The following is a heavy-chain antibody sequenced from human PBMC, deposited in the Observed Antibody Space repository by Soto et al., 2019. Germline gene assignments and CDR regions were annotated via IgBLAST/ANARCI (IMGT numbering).Heavy chain of an antibody. D-gene: IGHD1-7*01. CDR1: GYTFTSYG. Sequence: ASVKVSCKASGYTFTSYGISWVRQAPGQGLEWMGIINPSGGSTSYAQKFQGRVTMTRDTSTNTVYMELSSLRSEDTAVYYCARGWNFGRFDPWGQGTLVTVSS. CDR3: ARGWNFGRFDP. J-gene: IGHJ5*02. V-gene: IGHV1-46*01. CDR2: INPSGGST.